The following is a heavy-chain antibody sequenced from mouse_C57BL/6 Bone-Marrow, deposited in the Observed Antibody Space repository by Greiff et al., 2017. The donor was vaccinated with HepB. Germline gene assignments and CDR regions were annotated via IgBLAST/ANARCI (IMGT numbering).Heavy chain of an antibody. CDR3: ASYYGKEYYYAMDY. CDR2: IWSDGST. V-gene: IGHV2-6*03. J-gene: IGHJ4*01. D-gene: IGHD1-1*01. CDR1: GFSLTSYG. Sequence: QVQLKESGPGLVAPSQSLSITCTVSGFSLTSYGVHWVRQPPGKGLEWLVVIWSDGSTTYNSALKSRLSISKDNSKSQVFLKMNSLQTDDTAMHYCASYYGKEYYYAMDYWGQGTSVTVSS.